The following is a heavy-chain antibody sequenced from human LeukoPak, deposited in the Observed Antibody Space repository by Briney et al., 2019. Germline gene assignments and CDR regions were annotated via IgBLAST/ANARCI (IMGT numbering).Heavy chain of an antibody. CDR1: GGSISGYY. CDR2: LFSSGST. CDR3: ARDLGLSLDY. Sequence: SETLSLTCTVSGGSISGYYWSWIRQPAGQGLECIGRLFSSGSTNYNPSLKGRVTMSVDTSKNQFSLRLSSVTAADTAVYYCARDLGLSLDYWGQGILVTVSS. V-gene: IGHV4-4*07. J-gene: IGHJ4*02. D-gene: IGHD3-16*01.